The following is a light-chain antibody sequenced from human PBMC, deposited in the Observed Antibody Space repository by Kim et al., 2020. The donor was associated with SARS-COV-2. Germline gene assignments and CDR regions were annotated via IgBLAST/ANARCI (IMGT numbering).Light chain of an antibody. CDR1: HSVNNYH. V-gene: IGKV3-20*01. Sequence: SHGKKATLSCSASHSVNNYHLAWCKQRPGQAPRLLVYGASSRATGIPDRFSGSGCGTDFTLTITRLEPEDFAVYYCQQYSSSPATFGQRSKVDIQ. CDR2: GAS. J-gene: IGKJ1*01. CDR3: QQYSSSPAT.